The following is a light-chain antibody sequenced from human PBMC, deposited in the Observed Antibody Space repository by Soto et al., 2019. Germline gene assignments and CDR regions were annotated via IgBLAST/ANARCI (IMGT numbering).Light chain of an antibody. CDR1: SSNIGAGYD. J-gene: IGLJ7*01. Sequence: QSVLTQPPSVSGAPGQRVTISCTGSSSNIGAGYDVHWYQELPGTAPTLLIYGNNNRPSGVPDRFSGSKTGTSASLAITGLQAEDEADYYCQSYDSRLRASVFGGGTQLTVL. V-gene: IGLV1-40*01. CDR3: QSYDSRLRASV. CDR2: GNN.